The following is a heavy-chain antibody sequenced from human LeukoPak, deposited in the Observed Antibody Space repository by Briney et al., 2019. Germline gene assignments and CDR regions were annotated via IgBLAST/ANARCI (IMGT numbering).Heavy chain of an antibody. CDR3: AREAINCSSTSCYGELYYYYYMDV. Sequence: PSETLSLTCTVSAGSIRSYYWSWIRQPPGKGLEWIGYIYYSGSTNYNPSLKSRVTISVDTSKNQFSLKLSSVTAADTAVYYCAREAINCSSTSCYGELYYYYYMDVWGKGTTVTVSS. CDR2: IYYSGST. J-gene: IGHJ6*03. V-gene: IGHV4-59*01. CDR1: AGSIRSYY. D-gene: IGHD2-2*01.